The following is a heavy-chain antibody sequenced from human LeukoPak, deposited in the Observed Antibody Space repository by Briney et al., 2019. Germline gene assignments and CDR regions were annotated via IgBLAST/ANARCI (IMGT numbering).Heavy chain of an antibody. J-gene: IGHJ4*02. CDR3: ARGGYQIRGYSYGTILDY. CDR1: GGSFSVYY. V-gene: IGHV4-34*01. D-gene: IGHD5-18*01. CDR2: INHSGNT. Sequence: SETLSLTCTVYGGSFSVYYWSWMRQPPGEGREWIGEINHSGNTNYNPSLKRRVTISVDTSKNQFSLKLTSVTAADTAVYYCARGGYQIRGYSYGTILDYWGQGTLVTVPS.